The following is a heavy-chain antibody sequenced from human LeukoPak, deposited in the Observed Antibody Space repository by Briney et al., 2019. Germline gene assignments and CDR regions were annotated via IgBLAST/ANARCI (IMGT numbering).Heavy chain of an antibody. V-gene: IGHV4-38-2*01. CDR1: GYSISSGYY. Sequence: SETLSLTCAVSGYSISSGYYWGWIWQPPGKGLEWIGSIFHSGSTYYNPSLKSRVNMSVDTSKNQISLKLSSVTAADTAVYYCARSEYYYGMDVWGKGTTVTVSS. J-gene: IGHJ6*04. CDR2: IFHSGST. CDR3: ARSEYYYGMDV.